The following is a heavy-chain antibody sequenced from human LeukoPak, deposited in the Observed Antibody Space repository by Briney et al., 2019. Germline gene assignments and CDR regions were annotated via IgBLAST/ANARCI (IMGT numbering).Heavy chain of an antibody. CDR1: GFTFSTYG. V-gene: IGHV3-30*02. CDR2: IRYDGSNK. Sequence: PGGSLRLSCAASGFTFSTYGMHWVRQAPGKGLEWVVFIRYDGSNKYYADSVKGRFTISRDNSKNTLYLQMNSLRVEDTAVYYCAKDYNILTGYYVNWFDPWGQGTLVTVSS. CDR3: AKDYNILTGYYVNWFDP. D-gene: IGHD3-9*01. J-gene: IGHJ5*02.